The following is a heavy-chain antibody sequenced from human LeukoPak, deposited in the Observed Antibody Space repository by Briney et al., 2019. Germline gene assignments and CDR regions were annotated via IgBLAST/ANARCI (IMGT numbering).Heavy chain of an antibody. CDR2: INSDGSTT. CDR3: ARDFGPYGMDV. D-gene: IGHD3-16*01. CDR1: GFSSSSSW. Sequence: GGSLRLSCAASGFSSSSSWMHWVRQAPGTGLVWVSRINSDGSTTNYADFVKGRFTISRDNAMSTLYLQMNSLRAEDTAVYYCARDFGPYGMDVWGQGTTVTVSS. J-gene: IGHJ6*02. V-gene: IGHV3-74*01.